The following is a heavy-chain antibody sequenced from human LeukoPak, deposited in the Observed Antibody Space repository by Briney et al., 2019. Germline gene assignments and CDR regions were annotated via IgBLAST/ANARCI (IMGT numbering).Heavy chain of an antibody. CDR3: ARGYSGYDYDY. CDR2: ISSSSSYI. Sequence: GGSLRLSCAASGFTFSSYSMNWVRQAPGKGLEWVSSISSSSSYIYYADSAKGRFTISRDNAKNSLYLQMNSLRAEDTAVYYCARGYSGYDYDYWGQGTLVTVSS. J-gene: IGHJ4*02. CDR1: GFTFSSYS. D-gene: IGHD5-12*01. V-gene: IGHV3-21*01.